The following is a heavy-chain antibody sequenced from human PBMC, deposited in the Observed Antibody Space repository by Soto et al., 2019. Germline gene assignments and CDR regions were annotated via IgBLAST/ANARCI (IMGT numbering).Heavy chain of an antibody. CDR2: ISGDNINS. J-gene: IGHJ6*02. CDR1: GFTFSGYG. V-gene: IGHV1-18*01. Sequence: ASVKVSCKASGFTFSGYGLSWVRQAPGQPLEWMGWISGDNINSKYSQKFQGRLTMTTDAPTATASMELRSLTSDDTAVYYCGREGQQLAQEKYYQFNGMDVWGQGTTVTVSS. D-gene: IGHD6-13*01. CDR3: GREGQQLAQEKYYQFNGMDV.